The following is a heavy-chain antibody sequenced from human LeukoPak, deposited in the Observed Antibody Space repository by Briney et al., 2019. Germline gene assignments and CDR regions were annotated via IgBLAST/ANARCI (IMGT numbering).Heavy chain of an antibody. Sequence: HPGGSLRLSCAASGVTFSSYAIHWVRQAPGKGLEWVAVISYDGSNKYYAASVKGRFTIDRDNSKNTVYLQMNSLRPDDAAIYFCARQEARNYYYEGLDYWGQGNLVTVSS. CDR2: ISYDGSNK. CDR3: ARQEARNYYYEGLDY. CDR1: GVTFSSYA. J-gene: IGHJ4*02. D-gene: IGHD3-22*01. V-gene: IGHV3-30*04.